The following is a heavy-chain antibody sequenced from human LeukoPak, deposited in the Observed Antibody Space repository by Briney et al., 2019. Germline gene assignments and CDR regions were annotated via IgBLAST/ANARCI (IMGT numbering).Heavy chain of an antibody. D-gene: IGHD3-3*01. CDR2: INPNSGGT. J-gene: IGHJ4*02. V-gene: IGHV1-2*02. Sequence: ASVKVSCKASGYTFTGYYMHWVRQAPGQGLEWMGWINPNSGGTNYAQKFQGRVTMTRDTSISTAYMELSRLRSDDTAVYYCARDLSRSAFTGDYWGQGTLVTVSS. CDR3: ARDLSRSAFTGDY. CDR1: GYTFTGYY.